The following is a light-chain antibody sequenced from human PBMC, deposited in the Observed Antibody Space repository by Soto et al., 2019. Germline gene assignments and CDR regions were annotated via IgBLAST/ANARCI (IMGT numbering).Light chain of an antibody. J-gene: IGKJ1*01. V-gene: IGKV1-5*01. Sequence: DIQMTQSPSTLSASVGDRVTITCRASQSISSWWAWYQQKPGKAPKLLIYDASSSESGVPSRFSGSGSGTEFTLTISSLQPDDFASYYCQQEWTFGQGTKVEIK. CDR2: DAS. CDR3: QQEWT. CDR1: QSISSW.